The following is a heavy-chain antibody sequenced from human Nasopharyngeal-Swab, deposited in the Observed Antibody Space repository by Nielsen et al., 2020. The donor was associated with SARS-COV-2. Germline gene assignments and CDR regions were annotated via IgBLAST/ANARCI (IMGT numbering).Heavy chain of an antibody. CDR1: GGSISSYY. Sequence: SETLSPTCTVPGGSISSYYWSWIRQPAGKGLEWIGRIYTIGRTHYNPSLKSRVTMSVDTSKNQFSLKLSSVTAADTAVYYCARGPEYYDFWSGYPGNAFDIWGQGTMVTVSS. D-gene: IGHD3-3*01. J-gene: IGHJ3*02. CDR2: IYTIGRT. V-gene: IGHV4-4*07. CDR3: ARGPEYYDFWSGYPGNAFDI.